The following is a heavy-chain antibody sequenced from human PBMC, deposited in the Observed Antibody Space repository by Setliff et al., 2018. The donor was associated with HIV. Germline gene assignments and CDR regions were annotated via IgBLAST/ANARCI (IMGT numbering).Heavy chain of an antibody. J-gene: IGHJ3*01. CDR1: GFPFNVYH. V-gene: IGHV3-48*01. Sequence: GGSLRLSCAASGFPFNVYHLHWVRQAPGKGLEWISYISSRSDTIYQADSVKGRFTISRDNSKNTLFLQMSSLRTEDTAVYYCAKDPTYYYESSGPYDAFDVWGQGTMVTVPS. D-gene: IGHD3-22*01. CDR2: ISSRSDTI. CDR3: AKDPTYYYESSGPYDAFDV.